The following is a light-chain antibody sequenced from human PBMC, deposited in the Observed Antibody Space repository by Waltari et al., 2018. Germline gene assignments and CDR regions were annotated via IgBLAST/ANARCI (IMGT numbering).Light chain of an antibody. CDR3: MQALETWT. V-gene: IGKV2-28*01. J-gene: IGKJ1*01. CDR1: ESLVPSNGYSY. CDR2: LSF. Sequence: DSVMTQSPLSLPVTPGEPASISCRSSESLVPSNGYSYLDWYLQKPGQSQQLLIYLSFNRASGVPDRFIGSGSGTDFTLKISRVEAEDVGIYYCMQALETWTFGQGTKLDVK.